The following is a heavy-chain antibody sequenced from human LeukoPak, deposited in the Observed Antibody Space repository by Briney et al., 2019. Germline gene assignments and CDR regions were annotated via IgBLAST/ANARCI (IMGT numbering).Heavy chain of an antibody. CDR3: AKGTDDAGSYRPFDY. Sequence: LAGGSLRLSCAASGFTLSRSTMSWLRQAPGKGLEWVSAINSGGGTTSAESVKGRFTISRDDSKNTLYLQMNSLRAENTAVYYCAKGTDDAGSYRPFDYWGLGTLVTVSS. V-gene: IGHV3-23*01. CDR2: INSGGGTT. D-gene: IGHD3-10*01. J-gene: IGHJ4*02. CDR1: GFTLSRST.